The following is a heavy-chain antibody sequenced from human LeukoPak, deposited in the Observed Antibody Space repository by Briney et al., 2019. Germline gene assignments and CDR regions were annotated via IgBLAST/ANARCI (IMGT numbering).Heavy chain of an antibody. CDR1: GYTFTSYG. J-gene: IGHJ5*02. CDR3: ARDTQASVVTIFGVVISGSDNWFDP. D-gene: IGHD3-3*01. Sequence: ASVKVSCKASGYTFTSYGISWVRQAPGQGLEWMGWISAYNGNTNYAQKLQGRVTMTTDTSTSTAYMELRSLRSDDTAVCYCARDTQASVVTIFGVVISGSDNWFDPWGQGTLVTVSS. CDR2: ISAYNGNT. V-gene: IGHV1-18*01.